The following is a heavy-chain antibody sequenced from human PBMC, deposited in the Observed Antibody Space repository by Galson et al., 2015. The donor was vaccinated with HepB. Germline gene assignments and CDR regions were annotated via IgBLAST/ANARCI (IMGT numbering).Heavy chain of an antibody. CDR2: ISGSGGYT. Sequence: SLRLSCAASGFTFINYGMTWVRQAPGKGLECVSTISGSGGYTAYADSVKGRFTISRDNSKNTLYLEMNSLRAEDTAIYYCAQGGTTLIPWGHWGQGTLVTVSS. CDR1: GFTFINYG. V-gene: IGHV3-23*01. CDR3: AQGGTTLIPWGH. J-gene: IGHJ4*02. D-gene: IGHD4-11*01.